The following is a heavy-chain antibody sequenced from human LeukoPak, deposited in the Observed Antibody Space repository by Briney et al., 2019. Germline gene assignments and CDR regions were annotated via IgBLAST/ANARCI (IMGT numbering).Heavy chain of an antibody. CDR2: NDYSGST. D-gene: IGHD1-1*01. V-gene: IGHV4-59*11. CDR1: GQPLSTRY. J-gene: IGHJ6*03. Sequence: SDTLSLTCIVSGQPLSTRYGSCSPQPPGRGLVGIGYNDYSGSTNYNPSLNSRVNISVDTSKNQFSLKLNSVTAGDTAVYYCARGATFRGTYYMDVWGKGTRVSVSS. CDR3: ARGATFRGTYYMDV.